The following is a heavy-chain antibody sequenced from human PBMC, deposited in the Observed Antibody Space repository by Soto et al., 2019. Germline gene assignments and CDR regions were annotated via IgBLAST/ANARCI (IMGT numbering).Heavy chain of an antibody. CDR2: ISYDGSNK. D-gene: IGHD6-6*01. Sequence: PGGSLRLSCAASGFTFSSYGMHWVRQAPGKGLEWVAVISYDGSNKYYADSVKGRFTISRDNSKNTLYLQMNSLRAEDTAVYYCAKAPRAARGVYFDYWGQGTLVTVSS. J-gene: IGHJ4*02. CDR3: AKAPRAARGVYFDY. V-gene: IGHV3-30*18. CDR1: GFTFSSYG.